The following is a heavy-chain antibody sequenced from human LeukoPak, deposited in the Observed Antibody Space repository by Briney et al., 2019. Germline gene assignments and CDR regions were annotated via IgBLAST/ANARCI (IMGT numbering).Heavy chain of an antibody. D-gene: IGHD2-2*01. CDR1: GGSISNGGYY. V-gene: IGHV4-31*03. CDR2: IYYSGST. Sequence: TSQTLSLTCTVSGGSISNGGYYWSWIRQHPGKGLEWIGYIYYSGSTYYNPSLKSRVTISVDTSKNQFSLKLSSVTAADTAVYYCAREGYCSSTSCTNWFDPWGQGTLVTVSS. CDR3: AREGYCSSTSCTNWFDP. J-gene: IGHJ5*02.